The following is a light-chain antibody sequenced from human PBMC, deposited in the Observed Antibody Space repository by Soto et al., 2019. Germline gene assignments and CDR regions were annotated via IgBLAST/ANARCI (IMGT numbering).Light chain of an antibody. V-gene: IGLV1-40*01. CDR1: SSNIGAGYD. CDR2: GNS. Sequence: QSALTQPPSVSGAPGQRVTISCTGSSSNIGAGYDVHWYQQLPGTAPKLLIYGNSNRPSGAPDRFSGSKSGTSASLAITGFQAEDEADYYCQSYDSSLSGYVFGTGTKVTVL. CDR3: QSYDSSLSGYV. J-gene: IGLJ1*01.